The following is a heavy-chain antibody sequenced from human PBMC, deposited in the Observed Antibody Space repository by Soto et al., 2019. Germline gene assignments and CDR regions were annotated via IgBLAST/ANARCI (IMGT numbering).Heavy chain of an antibody. CDR1: GFTFSSYA. D-gene: IGHD6-6*01. J-gene: IGHJ4*02. CDR3: AKDSGHIVTYSSSPV. CDR2: ISGSGGST. V-gene: IGHV3-23*01. Sequence: VGSLRLSCAASGFTFSSYAMSWVRQAPGKGLEWVSAISGSGGSTYYADSVKGRFTISRDNSKNTLYLQMNSLRAEDTAVYYCAKDSGHIVTYSSSPVWGQGTLVTVSS.